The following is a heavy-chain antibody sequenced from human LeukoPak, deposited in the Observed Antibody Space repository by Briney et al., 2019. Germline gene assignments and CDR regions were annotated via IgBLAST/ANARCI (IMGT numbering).Heavy chain of an antibody. Sequence: SETLSLTCTVSGGSISSDDYYWSWLRRPPGKGREWIGYIYYSGSTYYNPSLKSRVTISVDTSKNQFSLKLSSVTAADTAVYYCVREGIEGDFDYWGQGTLVTVSS. CDR2: IYYSGST. D-gene: IGHD3-16*01. J-gene: IGHJ4*02. V-gene: IGHV4-30-4*01. CDR3: VREGIEGDFDY. CDR1: GGSISSDDYY.